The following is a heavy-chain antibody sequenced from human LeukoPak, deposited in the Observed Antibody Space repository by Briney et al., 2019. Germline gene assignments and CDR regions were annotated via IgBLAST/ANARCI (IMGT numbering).Heavy chain of an antibody. D-gene: IGHD6-19*01. CDR1: GYTFTSYD. J-gene: IGHJ4*02. CDR2: MNPSSGYT. Sequence: ASVKVSCKASGYTFTSYDINWVRQATGQGLEWMGWMNPSSGYTGYAQNFQGRVTITRSTSISTAYMELSGLRSEDTAVYYCARVAGSIDYWGQGTLVTVSS. CDR3: ARVAGSIDY. V-gene: IGHV1-8*03.